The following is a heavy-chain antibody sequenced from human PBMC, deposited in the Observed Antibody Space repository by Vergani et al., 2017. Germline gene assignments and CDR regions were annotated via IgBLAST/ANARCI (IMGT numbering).Heavy chain of an antibody. J-gene: IGHJ4*02. D-gene: IGHD3-10*01. CDR2: ISYDGSNK. CDR3: ARDFSYYYGSGSYYMY. CDR1: GFTFSSYA. Sequence: QVQLVESGGGVVQPGRSLRLSCAASGFTFSSYAMHWVRQAPGKGLEWVAVISYDGSNKYYADSVKGRFTISSDNSKNTLYLQMNSLRAEDTAVYYCARDFSYYYGSGSYYMYWGQGTLVTVSS. V-gene: IGHV3-30-3*01.